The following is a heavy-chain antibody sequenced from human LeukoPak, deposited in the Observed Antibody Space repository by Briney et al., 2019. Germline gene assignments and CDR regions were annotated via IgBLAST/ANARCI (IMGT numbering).Heavy chain of an antibody. CDR3: AKVEVTTFPYYFDD. CDR1: GLSFSSYS. Sequence: PGGSLRLSCAASGLSFSSYSMNWVRQAPGKGLEWVSAISGSGANTYYADSVKGRFTISRDNSKNTLYLQMNSLRAEDTAVYYCAKVEVTTFPYYFDDWGQGTLVTVSS. D-gene: IGHD2-21*02. V-gene: IGHV3-23*01. J-gene: IGHJ4*02. CDR2: ISGSGANT.